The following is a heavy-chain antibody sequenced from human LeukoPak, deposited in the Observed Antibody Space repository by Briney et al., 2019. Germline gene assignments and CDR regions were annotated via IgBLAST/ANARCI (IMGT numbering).Heavy chain of an antibody. V-gene: IGHV1-18*01. Sequence: GASVKVSCKASGGTFSSYAISWVRQAPGQGLEWMGWISDYTGNTNYAQKFQGRVTMTTDTSTSTAYMELRSLRSDDTAVYYCAGDPSGGYFDYWGQGTLVTVSS. CDR2: ISDYTGNT. J-gene: IGHJ4*02. D-gene: IGHD1-14*01. CDR1: GGTFSSYA. CDR3: AGDPSGGYFDY.